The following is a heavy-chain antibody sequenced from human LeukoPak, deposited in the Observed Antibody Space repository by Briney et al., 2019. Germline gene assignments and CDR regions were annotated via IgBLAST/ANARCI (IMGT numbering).Heavy chain of an antibody. Sequence: GASVKVSCKASGYTFTSYYMHWVRQAPGQGLEWMGIINPSGGSTSSAQKFQGRVTMTRDMSTSTVYMELSSLRSEDTAVYYCARGPDDSSGYYADYFDYWGQGTLVTVSS. V-gene: IGHV1-46*01. CDR1: GYTFTSYY. J-gene: IGHJ4*02. CDR2: INPSGGST. CDR3: ARGPDDSSGYYADYFDY. D-gene: IGHD3-22*01.